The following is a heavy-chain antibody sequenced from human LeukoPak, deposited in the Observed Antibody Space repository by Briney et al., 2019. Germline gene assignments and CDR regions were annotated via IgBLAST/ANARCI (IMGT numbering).Heavy chain of an antibody. V-gene: IGHV3-21*01. CDR2: ISSGSSYI. CDR1: GFTFSSYS. CDR3: ATDRGWRTSGYYLYYFEY. Sequence: GGSLRLSCAASGFTFSSYSMNWVRQAPGKGLEWVSSISSGSSYIYYADSVKGRFTISRDNAKNSLYLQMNSLRAEDTAVYYCATDRGWRTSGYYLYYFEYWGQGTLVTYSS. J-gene: IGHJ4*02. D-gene: IGHD3-3*01.